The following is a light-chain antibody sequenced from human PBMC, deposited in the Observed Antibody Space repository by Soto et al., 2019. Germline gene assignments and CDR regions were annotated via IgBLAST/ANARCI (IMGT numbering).Light chain of an antibody. CDR2: EVT. J-gene: IGLJ3*02. V-gene: IGLV2-14*03. Sequence: QSALTQTASMSGSPGQSITISCTGTSSDVGGYNFVSWYQQHPGKAPKLIIHEVTNRPSGVSGRFSGSKSGNTAFLTISGLQAEDEAVYYCCSHSSSITWMFGGGTQLTVL. CDR3: CSHSSSITWM. CDR1: SSDVGGYNF.